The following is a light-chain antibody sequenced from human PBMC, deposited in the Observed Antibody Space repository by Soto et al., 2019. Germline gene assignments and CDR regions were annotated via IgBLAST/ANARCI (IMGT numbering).Light chain of an antibody. J-gene: IGKJ5*01. CDR2: AAS. V-gene: IGKV1-27*01. Sequence: DIQMTQSPSSLSASVGDRVTITCRASQGIYNYLAWYQQKPGKAPKLLIYAASTLEAGVPSRFSGSGSGTDFTLTISSLHPEDVATYYCHKYNSALLTIGQGTRLEIK. CDR3: HKYNSALLT. CDR1: QGIYNY.